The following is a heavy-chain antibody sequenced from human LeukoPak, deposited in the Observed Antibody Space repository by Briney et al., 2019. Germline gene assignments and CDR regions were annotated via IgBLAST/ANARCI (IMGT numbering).Heavy chain of an antibody. CDR1: GFTFSSYW. CDR2: INSDGSST. D-gene: IGHD3-22*01. Sequence: GGSLRLSCAASGFTFSSYWMHWVRQAPGKGLVWVSRINSDGSSTSYADFVKGRFTISRDNAKNTLYLQMNSLRAEDTAAYYCAREPRSHYDSSGYPDYWGQGTLVTVSS. V-gene: IGHV3-74*01. J-gene: IGHJ4*02. CDR3: AREPRSHYDSSGYPDY.